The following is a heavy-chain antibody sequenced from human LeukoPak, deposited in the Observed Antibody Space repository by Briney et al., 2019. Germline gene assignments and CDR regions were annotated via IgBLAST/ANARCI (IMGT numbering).Heavy chain of an antibody. Sequence: PGGSLRLSCAASGFTFDDYGMSWVRQAPGKGLEWVSAISSSGGNTYYADSVKGRFTISRDNSKNTLYLQMNSLRAEDTAVYYCAKEGPWVGATNGFDYWGQGTLVTVSS. CDR1: GFTFDDYG. V-gene: IGHV3-23*01. CDR2: ISSSGGNT. CDR3: AKEGPWVGATNGFDY. D-gene: IGHD1-26*01. J-gene: IGHJ4*02.